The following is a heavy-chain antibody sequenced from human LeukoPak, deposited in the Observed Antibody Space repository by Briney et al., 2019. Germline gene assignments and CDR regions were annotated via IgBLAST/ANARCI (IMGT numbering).Heavy chain of an antibody. V-gene: IGHV4-59*01. D-gene: IGHD6-19*01. CDR3: ARASSGGTGRYYYYYYGMDV. J-gene: IGHJ6*02. CDR1: GGSISSYY. CDR2: IYYSGST. Sequence: PSETLSLTCTVSGGSISSYYWSWIRQPPGKGLEWIGYIYYSGSTNYNPSLKSRVTISVDTSKNQFSLKLSSVTAADTAVYYCARASSGGTGRYYYYYYGMDVWGQGTTVTVSS.